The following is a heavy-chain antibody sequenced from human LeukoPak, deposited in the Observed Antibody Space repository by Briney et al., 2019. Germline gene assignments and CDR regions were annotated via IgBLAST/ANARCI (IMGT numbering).Heavy chain of an antibody. V-gene: IGHV4-61*02. CDR2: IYTSGST. CDR3: ATTVTTTFDY. CDR1: GGSNSSGSYY. Sequence: SQTLSLTCTVSGGSNSSGSYYWSWIRQPAGKGLEWIGRIYTSGSTNYNPSLKSRVTISVDTSKNQFSLKLSSVTAADTAVYYCATTVTTTFDYWGQGTLVTVFS. D-gene: IGHD4-11*01. J-gene: IGHJ4*02.